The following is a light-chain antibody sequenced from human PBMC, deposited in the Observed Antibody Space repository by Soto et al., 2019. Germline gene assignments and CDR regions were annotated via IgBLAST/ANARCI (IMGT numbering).Light chain of an antibody. CDR2: GAS. Sequence: EIVLTQSPGTLSLSPGERATLSCRASQTISSSYLAWYQQKPDQAPRLLIYGASSRATGIPDRFSGSGSGTDFTLTISRLEPEDFAVYYCQPYGSSRTFGQGTKVEIK. V-gene: IGKV3-20*01. J-gene: IGKJ1*01. CDR1: QTISSSY. CDR3: QPYGSSRT.